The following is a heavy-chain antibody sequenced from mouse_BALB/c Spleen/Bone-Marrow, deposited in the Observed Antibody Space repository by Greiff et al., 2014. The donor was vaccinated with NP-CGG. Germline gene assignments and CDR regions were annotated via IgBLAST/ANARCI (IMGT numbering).Heavy chain of an antibody. CDR3: ANYYYGSHFDY. V-gene: IGHV14-3*02. CDR2: IDPANGNT. D-gene: IGHD1-1*01. Sequence: EVQLVESGAALVKPGASVKLSCTASGFNIKDTYMHWVKQRPEQGLGWIGRIDPANGNTKYDPKFQGKATITADTSSNTAYLQLSSLTSEDTAVYYCANYYYGSHFDYWGQGTTLTVSS. CDR1: GFNIKDTY. J-gene: IGHJ2*01.